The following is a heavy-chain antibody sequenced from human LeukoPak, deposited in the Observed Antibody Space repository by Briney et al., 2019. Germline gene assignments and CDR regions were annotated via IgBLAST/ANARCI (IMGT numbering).Heavy chain of an antibody. Sequence: SETLSLTCAVYGGSFSGYYWSWIRQPPGKGLEWIGEINHSGSTNYNPSLKSRVTISVDTSKNQFSLKLSSVTAADTAVYYCAGSGSYAHWGQGTLVTVSS. J-gene: IGHJ4*02. CDR2: INHSGST. CDR3: AGSGSYAH. V-gene: IGHV4-34*01. D-gene: IGHD1-26*01. CDR1: GGSFSGYY.